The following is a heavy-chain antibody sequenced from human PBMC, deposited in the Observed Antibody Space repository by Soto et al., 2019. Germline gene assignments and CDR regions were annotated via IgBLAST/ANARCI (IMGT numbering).Heavy chain of an antibody. J-gene: IGHJ6*02. CDR3: ARAGIYDFWSGYYYYYGMDV. CDR2: INSDGSST. Sequence: GGSLRLSCAASGFTFSSYWMHWVRQAPGKGLVWVSRINSDGSSTSYADSVKGRFTISRDNAKNTLYLQMNSLRAEDTAVYYCARAGIYDFWSGYYYYYGMDVWGQGTTVTVSS. CDR1: GFTFSSYW. D-gene: IGHD3-3*01. V-gene: IGHV3-74*01.